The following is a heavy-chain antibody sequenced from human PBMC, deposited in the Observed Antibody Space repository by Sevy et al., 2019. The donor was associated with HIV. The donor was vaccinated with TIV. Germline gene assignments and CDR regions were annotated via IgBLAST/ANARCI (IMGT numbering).Heavy chain of an antibody. V-gene: IGHV4-59*08. J-gene: IGHJ3*02. CDR2: CYYTGGT. CDR3: ARRNDFDI. CDR1: GGSINSDH. Sequence: SETLSLTCTVSGGSINSDHWNWIRQPPGKGLEWIGSCYYTGGTNYNPSLKNRVTMSVNRTMNQFSLKLTSVTAADTAVYYCARRNDFDIWGQGTMVTVSS.